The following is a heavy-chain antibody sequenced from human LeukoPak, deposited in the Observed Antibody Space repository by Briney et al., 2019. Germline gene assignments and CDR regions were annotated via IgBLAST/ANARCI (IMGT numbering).Heavy chain of an antibody. V-gene: IGHV4-61*02. CDR2: LYTGGST. J-gene: IGHJ4*02. CDR1: GGSISSGGFY. CDR3: ARVRGGLDY. Sequence: SETLSLTCSVSGGSISSGGFYWRWIRQPAGKGLEWIGRLYTGGSTIYNPSLKSRVSISVDTSKNQFSLRLSSVTAADTAVYYCARVRGGLDYWGQGTLVTVSS. D-gene: IGHD3-10*01.